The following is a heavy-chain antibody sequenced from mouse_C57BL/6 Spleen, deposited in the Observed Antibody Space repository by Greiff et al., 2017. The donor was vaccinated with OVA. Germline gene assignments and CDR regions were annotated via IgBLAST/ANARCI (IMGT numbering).Heavy chain of an antibody. CDR1: GYTFTSYW. V-gene: IGHV1-64*01. CDR2: IHPNSGST. J-gene: IGHJ3*01. Sequence: QVHVKQPGAELVKPGASVKLSCKASGYTFTSYWMHWVKQRPGQGLEWIGMIHPNSGSTNYNEKFKSKATLTVDKSSSTAYMQLSSLTSEDSAVYYCARSDYDYAYWGQGTLVTVSA. CDR3: ARSDYDYAY. D-gene: IGHD2-4*01.